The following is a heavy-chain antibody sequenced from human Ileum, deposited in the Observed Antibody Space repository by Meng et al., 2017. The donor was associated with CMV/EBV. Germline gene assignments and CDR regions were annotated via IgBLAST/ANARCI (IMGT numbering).Heavy chain of an antibody. J-gene: IGHJ6*02. D-gene: IGHD2-15*01. CDR3: ARDCSGGSCYRGSYYYGMDV. CDR1: GFTFSSYR. CDR2: INSDGSST. Sequence: GESLKISCAASGFTFSSYRMHWVRQAPGKGLVWVSRINSDGSSTSYADSVKGRFTISRDNAKNTLYLQMNSLRAEDTAVYYCARDCSGGSCYRGSYYYGMDVWGQGTTVTVSS. V-gene: IGHV3-74*01.